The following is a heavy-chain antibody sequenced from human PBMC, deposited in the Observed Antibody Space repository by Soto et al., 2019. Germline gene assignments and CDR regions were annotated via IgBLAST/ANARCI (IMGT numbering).Heavy chain of an antibody. Sequence: PPETLSLTCAVSGGSIRTAGYSWSSIRQPTGNGLEWVGYINHSASTYYTPTLKSRVTISVDRSKNKFSLKLSSVTAADTAVYYCARVSDYWGQGTLVTVSS. V-gene: IGHV4-30-2*01. CDR3: ARVSDY. J-gene: IGHJ4*02. CDR1: GGSIRTAGYS. CDR2: INHSAST.